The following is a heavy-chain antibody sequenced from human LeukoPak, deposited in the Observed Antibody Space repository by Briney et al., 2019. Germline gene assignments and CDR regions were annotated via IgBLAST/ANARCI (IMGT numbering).Heavy chain of an antibody. CDR3: AKDTSGNYYFDY. Sequence: GGSLRLSRAASGFTFSSFGMHWVRQAPGKGLEWVAVVSYDGSNQYYADSVKGRFTISRDNSKNMVYLQMNSLRAEDTAVYYCAKDTSGNYYFDYWGQGTLVTVSS. V-gene: IGHV3-30*18. J-gene: IGHJ4*02. CDR1: GFTFSSFG. CDR2: VSYDGSNQ. D-gene: IGHD1-26*01.